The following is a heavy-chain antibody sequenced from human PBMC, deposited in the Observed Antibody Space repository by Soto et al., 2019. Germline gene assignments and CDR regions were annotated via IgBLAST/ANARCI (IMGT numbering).Heavy chain of an antibody. CDR1: GVSIHNSHSF. D-gene: IGHD2-15*01. Sequence: PSETLSLTCAVSGVSIHNSHSFWGWIRQPPGKGLEFIGSVYYSGGANYNPSLKSRVTVSIDTSNNQFSLRVNSVTAADTAVYYCGRVVEGATRHTDFDSWGQGXLVTVHS. CDR2: VYYSGGA. V-gene: IGHV4-39*01. CDR3: GRVVEGATRHTDFDS. J-gene: IGHJ5*01.